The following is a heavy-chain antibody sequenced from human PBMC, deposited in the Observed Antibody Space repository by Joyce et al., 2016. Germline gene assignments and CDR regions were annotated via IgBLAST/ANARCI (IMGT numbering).Heavy chain of an antibody. D-gene: IGHD6-19*01. CDR2: ISYDGSTK. CDR1: GFTSSDYG. CDR3: AKSSRQWLVHGYFDY. V-gene: IGHV3-30*18. Sequence: AASGFTSSDYGMHWVRQAPGKGLEWVALISYDGSTKYYADSVGGRFTISRDNSKNTLYLQMNSLRSEYTAVYYCAKSSRQWLVHGYFDYWGQGILVTVSS. J-gene: IGHJ4*02.